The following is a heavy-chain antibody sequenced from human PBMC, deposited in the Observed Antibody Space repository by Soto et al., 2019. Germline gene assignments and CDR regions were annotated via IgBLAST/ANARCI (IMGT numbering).Heavy chain of an antibody. CDR2: IYDTGISGYTPST. CDR1: CGSITSSY. V-gene: IGHV4-59*01. CDR3: ARGEDAFFYYGLDV. Sequence: SETLSLTCTVSCGSITSSYWSWIRRSPGKGLEWIAYIYDTGISGYTPSTSYNPSLKSRVTMSVDTSKSQFSLKLTSVTAADTAVYYCARGEDAFFYYGLDVWGQGITVTVSS. J-gene: IGHJ6*02.